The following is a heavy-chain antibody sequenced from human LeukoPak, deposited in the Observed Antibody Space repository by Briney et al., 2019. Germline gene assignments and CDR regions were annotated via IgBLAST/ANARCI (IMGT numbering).Heavy chain of an antibody. D-gene: IGHD4-23*01. Sequence: GGSLRLSCAASGFTFSSYAMSWVRQAPGKGLEWVSAISGSGGSTYYADSVKGRFTISRDNAKNSLYLQMNSLRAEDTAVYYCARDRNGGNSDAFDIWGQGTMVTVSS. V-gene: IGHV3-23*01. CDR3: ARDRNGGNSDAFDI. J-gene: IGHJ3*02. CDR1: GFTFSSYA. CDR2: ISGSGGST.